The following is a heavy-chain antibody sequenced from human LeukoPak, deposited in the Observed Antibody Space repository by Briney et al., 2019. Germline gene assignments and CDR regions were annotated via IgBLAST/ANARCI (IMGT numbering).Heavy chain of an antibody. CDR1: GYTFTSYG. CDR3: ARAWSTIAESDAFDI. Sequence: ASVKVSYKASGYTFTSYGINWVRQAPGQGLEWMGWISAYNGNTNYAQKFQGRVTMTTDTSTSTAYIELRSLRSDDTAVYYCARAWSTIAESDAFDIWGQGTMVTVSS. CDR2: ISAYNGNT. J-gene: IGHJ3*02. D-gene: IGHD3-3*01. V-gene: IGHV1-18*01.